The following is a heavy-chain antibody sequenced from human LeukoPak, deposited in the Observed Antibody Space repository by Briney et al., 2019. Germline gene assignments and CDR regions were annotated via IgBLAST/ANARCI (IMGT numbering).Heavy chain of an antibody. Sequence: ASVNVSCMASGYTFTSYAIHWVRQAPGQRLEWMGWISASNGNTKYSQNFQGRVTFISNTSATTAFMELSSLRSEDAAVYYCARDSGSGSNDYWGQGTLVTVSS. J-gene: IGHJ4*02. CDR2: ISASNGNT. V-gene: IGHV1-3*01. CDR3: ARDSGSGSNDY. CDR1: GYTFTSYA. D-gene: IGHD1-26*01.